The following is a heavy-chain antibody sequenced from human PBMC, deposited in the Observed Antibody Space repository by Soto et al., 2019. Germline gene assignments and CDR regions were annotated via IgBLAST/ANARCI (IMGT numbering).Heavy chain of an antibody. CDR1: GFTFSSYG. Sequence: GGSLRLSCAASGFTFSSYGMHWVRQAPGKGLEWVAVIWYDGSNKYYADSVKGRFTISRDNSKNTLYLQMNSLRAEDTAVYYCARDPSYNSSPTYYFDYWGQGTLVTVSS. V-gene: IGHV3-33*01. CDR3: ARDPSYNSSPTYYFDY. J-gene: IGHJ4*02. D-gene: IGHD6-13*01. CDR2: IWYDGSNK.